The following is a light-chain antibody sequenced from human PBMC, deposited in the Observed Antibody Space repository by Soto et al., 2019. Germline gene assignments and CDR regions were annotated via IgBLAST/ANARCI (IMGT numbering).Light chain of an antibody. Sequence: QSALTQPASVSGSPGQSITISCTGTSGDVGSYNLVSWYQHPPGKAPKLMIYEGSKRPSGVSNRFSGSKSGSTASLTISGLQAEDEADYYCCSYARSSTYVFGTGTKVTVL. CDR2: EGS. J-gene: IGLJ1*01. V-gene: IGLV2-23*01. CDR1: SGDVGSYNL. CDR3: CSYARSSTYV.